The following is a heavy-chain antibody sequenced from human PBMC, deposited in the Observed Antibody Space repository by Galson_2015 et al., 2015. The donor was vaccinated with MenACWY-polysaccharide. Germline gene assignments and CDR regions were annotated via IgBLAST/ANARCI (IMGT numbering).Heavy chain of an antibody. D-gene: IGHD6-19*01. V-gene: IGHV4-4*07. CDR2: MYTSRGT. CDR3: ARVRGGQWPRYSMDV. J-gene: IGHJ6*02. Sequence: ETLSLTCTVSGGSINSYYWGWIRQSRCKVLVWIGRMYTSRGTDSNLCLKSVFTMSLDTSKNQFSLKLSSVTAADTAVYYCARVRGGQWPRYSMDVWGQGTTVTVSS. CDR1: GGSINSYY.